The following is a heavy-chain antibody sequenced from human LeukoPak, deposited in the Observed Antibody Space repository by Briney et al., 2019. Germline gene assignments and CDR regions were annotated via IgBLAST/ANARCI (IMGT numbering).Heavy chain of an antibody. J-gene: IGHJ4*02. CDR1: GGSFSGYY. V-gene: IGHV4-30-4*08. Sequence: TLSLTCAVYGGSFSGYYWSWIRQPPGKGLEWIGYIYYSGSTYYNPSLKSRVTMSVDTSKNQFSLKLSSVTAADTAVFYCARDRSGIAADWGQGILVTVSS. CDR2: IYYSGST. D-gene: IGHD6-25*01. CDR3: ARDRSGIAAD.